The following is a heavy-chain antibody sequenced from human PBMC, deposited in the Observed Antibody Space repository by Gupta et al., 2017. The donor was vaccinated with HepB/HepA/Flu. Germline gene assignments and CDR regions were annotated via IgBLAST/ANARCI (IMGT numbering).Heavy chain of an antibody. V-gene: IGHV3-30*03. CDR1: GFTFSSYG. Sequence: VQMVESGGGVVQPGTSLRLSCAGSGFTFSSYGMHWVRQAPGKGLEWLTAISHDGTREHYSDSVKGRFTISRDNSKNTVFLQMNRLRAEDTAMYYCAMAFASITMISGPWGQGTLVTVSS. D-gene: IGHD3-22*01. CDR2: ISHDGTRE. CDR3: AMAFASITMISGP. J-gene: IGHJ1*01.